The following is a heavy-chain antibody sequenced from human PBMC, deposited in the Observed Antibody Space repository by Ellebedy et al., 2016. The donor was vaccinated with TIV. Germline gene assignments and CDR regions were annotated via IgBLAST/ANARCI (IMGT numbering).Heavy chain of an antibody. CDR2: IIPIFGTA. D-gene: IGHD3-10*01. Sequence: SVKVSCXASGGTFSSYAISWVRQAPGQGLEWMGGIIPIFGTANYAQKFQGRVTITADKSTSTAYMELSSLRSEDTAVYYCARDRKGLPIMVRGVTLYYYGMDVWGQGTTVTVSS. V-gene: IGHV1-69*06. CDR1: GGTFSSYA. J-gene: IGHJ6*02. CDR3: ARDRKGLPIMVRGVTLYYYGMDV.